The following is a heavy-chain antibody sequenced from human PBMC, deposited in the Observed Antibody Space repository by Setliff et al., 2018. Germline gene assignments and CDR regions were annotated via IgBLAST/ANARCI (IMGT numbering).Heavy chain of an antibody. V-gene: IGHV1-69*05. CDR2: IIPILGTT. D-gene: IGHD6-19*01. CDR1: GGFSTHA. J-gene: IGHJ4*01. Sequence: VASVKVSCKASGGFSTHAISWVRQVPGQGLEWMGGIIPILGTTDYAQNFQGRVTITTDESTSSAYLEMSNLRSEDTAVYYCASALIRRVAVAGKSQFGYWGQGTLVTVSS. CDR3: ASALIRRVAVAGKSQFGY.